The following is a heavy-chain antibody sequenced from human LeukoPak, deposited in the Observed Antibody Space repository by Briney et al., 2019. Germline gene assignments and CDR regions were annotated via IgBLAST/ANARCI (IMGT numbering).Heavy chain of an antibody. CDR3: ARVKTDTAPFYYSYHIDV. CDR1: GGTFSSYA. J-gene: IGHJ6*03. CDR2: IIPIFGTA. D-gene: IGHD5-18*01. Sequence: SVKVSCKASGGTFSSYAISWVRQAPGQGLEWMGGIIPIFGTANYAQKFQGRVTITTDESTSTAYMELSSLRSEDTAVYYCARVKTDTAPFYYSYHIDVWGKGTTVTVSS. V-gene: IGHV1-69*05.